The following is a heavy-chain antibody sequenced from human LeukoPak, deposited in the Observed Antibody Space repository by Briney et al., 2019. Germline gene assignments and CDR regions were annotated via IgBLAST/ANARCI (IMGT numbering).Heavy chain of an antibody. CDR3: ARCRSSSCSWFDP. V-gene: IGHV1-2*02. CDR2: INPNSGGT. J-gene: IGHJ5*02. Sequence: ASVKVSYKASGYTFTSYGISWVRQAPGQGLEWMGWINPNSGGTRSAQKFQGRVTMTRDTSISTAYMELSSLRYDDTAVYYCARCRSSSCSWFDPWGQGTLVTVSS. D-gene: IGHD6-13*01. CDR1: GYTFTSYG.